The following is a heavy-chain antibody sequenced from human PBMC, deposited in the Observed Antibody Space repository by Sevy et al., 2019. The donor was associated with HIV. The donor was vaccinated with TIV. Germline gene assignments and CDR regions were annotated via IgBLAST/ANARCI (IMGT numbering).Heavy chain of an antibody. CDR1: GFTFSSYA. V-gene: IGHV3-23*01. CDR3: AKRTNYDFWFDY. J-gene: IGHJ4*02. Sequence: GGSLRLSCAASGFTFSSYAMSWVRQAPGKGLEWVSAISSSGGSTYYADSVKGRFTISRDNSKNTLYLQMNSLRAEDTAVYYCAKRTNYDFWFDYWGQGTLVTVSS. CDR2: ISSSGGST. D-gene: IGHD3-3*01.